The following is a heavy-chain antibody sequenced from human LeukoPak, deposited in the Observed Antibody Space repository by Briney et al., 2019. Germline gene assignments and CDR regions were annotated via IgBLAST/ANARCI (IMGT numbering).Heavy chain of an antibody. Sequence: GGSLRLSGAAPGFPFDTTWTSWVGQAPGKGRRWGANIKHDESEESYVDSVKGRFTISRDNAQKSLYLQMKSLRAEDTAVYYCARISVHYGDLFDCWGQGTLVTVSS. CDR2: IKHDESEE. D-gene: IGHD4-17*01. CDR1: GFPFDTTW. CDR3: ARISVHYGDLFDC. J-gene: IGHJ4*02. V-gene: IGHV3-7*05.